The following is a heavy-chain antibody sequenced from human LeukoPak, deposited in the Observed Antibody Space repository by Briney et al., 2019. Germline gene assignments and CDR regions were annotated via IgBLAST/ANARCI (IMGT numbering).Heavy chain of an antibody. CDR2: IWYDGSNK. Sequence: PGRSLRLSCAASGFTFSSYGMHWVRQAPGKGLEWVAVIWYDGSNKYYADSVKGRFTISRDNSKNTLYLQMNSLRAEDTAVYYCARGAYRTGLLGGIDYWGQGTLVTVSS. CDR1: GFTFSSYG. D-gene: IGHD2-15*01. V-gene: IGHV3-33*01. J-gene: IGHJ4*02. CDR3: ARGAYRTGLLGGIDY.